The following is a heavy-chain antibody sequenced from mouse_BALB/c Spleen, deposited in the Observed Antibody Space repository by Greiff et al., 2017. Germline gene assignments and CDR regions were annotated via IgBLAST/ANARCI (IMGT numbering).Heavy chain of an antibody. CDR3: NCYYYGHSFDY. J-gene: IGHJ2*01. D-gene: IGHD1-1*01. CDR1: GFNIKDYY. V-gene: IGHV14-4*02. Sequence: EVQLQQSGAELVRSGASVKLSCTASGFNIKDYYMHWVKQRPEQGLEWIGWIDPENGDTEYAPKFQGKATMTADTSSNTAYLQLSSLTSEDTAVYYCNCYYYGHSFDYWGQGTTLTVSS. CDR2: IDPENGDT.